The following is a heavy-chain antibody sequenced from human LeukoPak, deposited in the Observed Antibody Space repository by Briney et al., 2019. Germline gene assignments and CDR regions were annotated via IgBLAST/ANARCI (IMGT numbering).Heavy chain of an antibody. D-gene: IGHD6-19*01. Sequence: GGSLRLSCAASGFTFSSYAMSWVRQSPGKGLEWVSAISGSGGSTYYADSVKGRFTISRDNSKNTLYLQMNSLRAEDTAVYYCVVTLAVAGLDYWGQGTLVTVSS. CDR2: ISGSGGST. CDR3: VVTLAVAGLDY. CDR1: GFTFSSYA. V-gene: IGHV3-23*01. J-gene: IGHJ4*02.